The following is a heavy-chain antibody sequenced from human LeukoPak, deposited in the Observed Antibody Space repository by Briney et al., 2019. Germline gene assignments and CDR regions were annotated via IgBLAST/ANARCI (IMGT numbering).Heavy chain of an antibody. D-gene: IGHD4-11*01. CDR1: GGSITSGSYY. J-gene: IGHJ6*03. Sequence: PSQTLSPTCSVSGGSITSGSYYWTWVRQPAGKGLEWVGRIYTSGSTDYNPSLRSRVTISVDTSKNQFSLNLTSVTAADTAVYYCARADYSGVTYYYYYVDVWGKGTTVTVSS. CDR3: ARADYSGVTYYYYYVDV. V-gene: IGHV4-61*02. CDR2: IYTSGST.